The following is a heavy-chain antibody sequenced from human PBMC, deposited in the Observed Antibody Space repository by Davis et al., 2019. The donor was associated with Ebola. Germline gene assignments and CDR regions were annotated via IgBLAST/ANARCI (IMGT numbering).Heavy chain of an antibody. V-gene: IGHV4-61*01. CDR3: ARDRRQSYGAGVIDEYYGMDV. CDR1: GTSVSSSISF. Sequence: PSETLSLTCNVSGTSVSSSISFWSWIPPSPGKGLEWLGYVFYTGTTKYNPSLKSRATMSVDTSKNQFSLKLSSVTAADTAVYYCARDRRQSYGAGVIDEYYGMDVWGQGTTVTVSS. CDR2: VFYTGTT. J-gene: IGHJ6*02. D-gene: IGHD3-10*01.